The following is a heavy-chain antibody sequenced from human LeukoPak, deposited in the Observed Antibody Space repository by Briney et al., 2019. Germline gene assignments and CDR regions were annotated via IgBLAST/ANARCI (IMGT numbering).Heavy chain of an antibody. J-gene: IGHJ4*01. CDR1: GFTFSNAW. CDR2: IKSKSDAGTT. D-gene: IGHD2-2*01. CDR3: TKDLSYSTTCDAELCFFDY. V-gene: IGHV3-15*01. Sequence: GGSLRLSCAASGFTFSNAWMSWVRQAPGKGLEWVGVIKSKSDAGTTDYATAVKGRFTISRDDSENTFYLQMIRLKTEDTAVYYSTKDLSYSTTCDAELCFFDYWGQGTLVTVSS.